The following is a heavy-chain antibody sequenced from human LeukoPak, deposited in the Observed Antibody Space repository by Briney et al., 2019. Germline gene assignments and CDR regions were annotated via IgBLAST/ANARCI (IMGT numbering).Heavy chain of an antibody. CDR2: ISGSGGST. V-gene: IGHV3-23*01. CDR1: GFTFSSYA. Sequence: GGSLRLSCAASGFTFSSYAMTWVRQAPGKGLEWVSAISGSGGSTYYADSVKGRFTISRDNSKNTLYLQMNSLRAEDTAVYYCAKDRSDYGDYSNWFDPWGQGTLVTVSS. J-gene: IGHJ5*02. CDR3: AKDRSDYGDYSNWFDP. D-gene: IGHD4-17*01.